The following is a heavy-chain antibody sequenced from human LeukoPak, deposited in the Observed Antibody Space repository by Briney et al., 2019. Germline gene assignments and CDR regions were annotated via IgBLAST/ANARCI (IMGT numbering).Heavy chain of an antibody. CDR2: MNPNSGNT. J-gene: IGHJ4*02. CDR1: GYTFTSYD. V-gene: IGHV1-8*01. CDR3: ATIGSSWPKEFDY. Sequence: ASVKVSCKASGYTFTSYDINWVRQATGQGLEWMGWMNPNSGNTGYAQKFQGRVTMTRNTSISTAYMELSSLRSEDTAVYYCATIGSSWPKEFDYWGQGTLVTVSS. D-gene: IGHD6-13*01.